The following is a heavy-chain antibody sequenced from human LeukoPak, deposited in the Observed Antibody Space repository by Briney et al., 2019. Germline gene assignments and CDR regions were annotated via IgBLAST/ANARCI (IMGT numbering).Heavy chain of an antibody. CDR1: GGSISSSSYY. Sequence: SKTLSLTCTVSGGSISSSSYYWGWIRQPPGKGLEWIGEINHSGSTNYNPSLKSRVTISVDTSKNQFSLKLSSVTAADTAVYYCARRATVTTHWGQGTLVTVSS. J-gene: IGHJ4*02. V-gene: IGHV4-39*07. CDR2: INHSGST. D-gene: IGHD4-17*01. CDR3: ARRATVTTH.